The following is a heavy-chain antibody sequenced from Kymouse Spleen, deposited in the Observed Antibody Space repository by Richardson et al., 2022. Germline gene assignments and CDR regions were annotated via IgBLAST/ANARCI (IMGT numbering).Heavy chain of an antibody. J-gene: IGHJ4*02. CDR1: GGSFSGYY. D-gene: IGHD6-6*01. Sequence: QVQLQQWGAGLLKPSETLSLTCAVYGGSFSGYYWSWIRQPPGKGLEWIGEINHSGSTNYNPSLKSRVTISVDTSKNQFSLKLSSVTAADTAVYYCARVIEYSSSSDYFDYWGQGTLVTVSS. CDR2: INHSGST. CDR3: ARVIEYSSSSDYFDY. V-gene: IGHV4-34*01.